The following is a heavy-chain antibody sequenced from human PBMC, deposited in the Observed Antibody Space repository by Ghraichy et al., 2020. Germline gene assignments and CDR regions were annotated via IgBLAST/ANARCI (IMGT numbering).Heavy chain of an antibody. V-gene: IGHV1-24*01. Sequence: ASVKVSCKVSEYALTELSIHWVRQAPGKGLEWMGGFDPEDGETIYAQKFQGRVTMTEDTSTDTAYMELSSLRSEDTAVYYCATQKYNWNYFDGWGQGTLVTVSS. CDR1: EYALTELS. CDR2: FDPEDGET. J-gene: IGHJ4*02. CDR3: ATQKYNWNYFDG. D-gene: IGHD1-20*01.